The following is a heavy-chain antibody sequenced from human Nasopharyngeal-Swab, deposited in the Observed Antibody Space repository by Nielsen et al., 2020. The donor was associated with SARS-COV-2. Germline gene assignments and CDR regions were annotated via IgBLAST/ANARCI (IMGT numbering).Heavy chain of an antibody. CDR3: AKGYYDFWSGHY. CDR2: ISCSSSYI. J-gene: IGHJ4*02. D-gene: IGHD3-3*01. V-gene: IGHV3-21*01. Sequence: WIRQPPGKGLEWVSSISCSSSYIYYADSVKGRFTISRDNAKNSLYLQMNSLRAEDTAVYYCAKGYYDFWSGHYWGQGTLVTVSS.